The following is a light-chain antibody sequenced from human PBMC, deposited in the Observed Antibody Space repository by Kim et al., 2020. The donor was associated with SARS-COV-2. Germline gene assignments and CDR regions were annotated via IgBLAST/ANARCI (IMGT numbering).Light chain of an antibody. V-gene: IGLV2-23*02. Sequence: SPGQSITISCTGTSSSDVGSYNLVSWYQQHPGKAPKLMIYEVSQRPSGVSNRFSGSKSGNTASLTISGLQAEDEADYYCCSYAGRVFGGGTQLTV. J-gene: IGLJ3*02. CDR1: SSSDVGSYNL. CDR3: CSYAGRV. CDR2: EVS.